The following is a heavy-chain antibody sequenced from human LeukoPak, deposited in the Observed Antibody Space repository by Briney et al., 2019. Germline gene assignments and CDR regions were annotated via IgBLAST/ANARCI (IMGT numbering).Heavy chain of an antibody. CDR2: SRSKAKSYTT. Sequence: GGSLRLSCVASGFILSDHYTDWVRQAPGKGLEWVGRSRSKAKSYTTEYAASVKGRFTFSRGDSKNSLYLQMNSQKTEDTAVYYCVRGRSTNGRTYFDFWGQGTLVTVSS. V-gene: IGHV3-72*01. CDR3: VRGRSTNGRTYFDF. CDR1: GFILSDHY. D-gene: IGHD2-8*01. J-gene: IGHJ4*02.